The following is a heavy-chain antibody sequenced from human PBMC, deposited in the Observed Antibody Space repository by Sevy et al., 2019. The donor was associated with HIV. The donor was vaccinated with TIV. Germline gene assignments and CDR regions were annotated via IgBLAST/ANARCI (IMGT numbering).Heavy chain of an antibody. CDR3: SRDQGRGSSGQLEVFDY. Sequence: GGSLRLSCAASGFTFSSYWMSWVRQAPGKGLEWVANIKQDGSEKHYVDSVKGRFTISRDNAKNSLYLQMNSLRAEDTAVYYCSRDQGRGSSGQLEVFDYWGQGTLVTVSS. J-gene: IGHJ4*02. D-gene: IGHD6-19*01. CDR2: IKQDGSEK. V-gene: IGHV3-7*01. CDR1: GFTFSSYW.